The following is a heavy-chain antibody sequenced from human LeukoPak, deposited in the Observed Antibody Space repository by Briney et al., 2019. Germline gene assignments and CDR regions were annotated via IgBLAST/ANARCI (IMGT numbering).Heavy chain of an antibody. CDR2: VSRSGGST. CDR1: GFTFSSYA. J-gene: IGHJ3*02. V-gene: IGHV3-23*01. Sequence: GGSLRLSCAASGFTFSSYAMSWVRQAPGKGLDWVSAVSRSGGSTYYADSVKGRFTISRDSSTNTLYLQMVSLRAEDSAIYYCAKDATGDYVGAFEIWGQGTMVTVPS. CDR3: AKDATGDYVGAFEI. D-gene: IGHD4-23*01.